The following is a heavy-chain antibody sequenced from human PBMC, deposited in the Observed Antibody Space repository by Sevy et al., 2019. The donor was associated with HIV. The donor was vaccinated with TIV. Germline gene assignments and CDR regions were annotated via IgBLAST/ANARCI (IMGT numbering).Heavy chain of an antibody. CDR1: GFTFSSYA. CDR2: ISGSGEST. D-gene: IGHD2-2*01. CDR3: AKGGATAAHYFYYGMDV. J-gene: IGHJ6*02. V-gene: IGHV3-23*01. Sequence: GGSLRLSCAASGFTFSSYAMSWVRQAPGKGLEWVSAISGSGESTYNADSVKGRFTISRDNSKNTLYLQMNSLRAEDTAVYYCAKGGATAAHYFYYGMDVRGQGTTVTVSS.